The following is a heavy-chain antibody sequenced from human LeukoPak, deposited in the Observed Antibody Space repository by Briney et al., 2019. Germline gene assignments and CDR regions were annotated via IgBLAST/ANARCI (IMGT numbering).Heavy chain of an antibody. CDR2: ISGSGGST. D-gene: IGHD3-3*01. J-gene: IGHJ4*02. CDR3: ASFGVVTL. CDR1: GFTFSSYS. Sequence: PGGSLRLSCAASGFTFSSYSMNSVRQAPGRGLEWVYAISGSGGSTYYADSVKGRFTISRDNSKNTLYLQMNSLRAEDTAVYYCASFGVVTLWGQGTLVTVSS. V-gene: IGHV3-23*01.